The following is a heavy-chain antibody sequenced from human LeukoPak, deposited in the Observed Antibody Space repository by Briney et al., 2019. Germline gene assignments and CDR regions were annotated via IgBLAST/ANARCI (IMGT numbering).Heavy chain of an antibody. CDR3: AKGAAAGKVDWFDP. J-gene: IGHJ5*02. V-gene: IGHV3-23*01. CDR1: GFTFFNFA. D-gene: IGHD6-13*01. CDR2: ITGYGAT. Sequence: GGSLRLSCAVSGFTFFNFAMMWVRQAPGTGLQWVSTITGYGATFYADSVRGRFTIFRDTSMNTLFLQMNSLGAEDTAVYYCAKGAAAGKVDWFDPWGQGTLVTVSS.